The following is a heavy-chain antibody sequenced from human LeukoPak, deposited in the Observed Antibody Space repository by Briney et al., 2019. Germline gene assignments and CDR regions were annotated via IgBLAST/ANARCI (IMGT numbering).Heavy chain of an antibody. J-gene: IGHJ6*03. CDR1: CGSISSGSYY. CDR3: ARGVGSSSRVRYSYMDV. CDR2: IYTSWST. V-gene: IGHV4-61*02. D-gene: IGHD2-2*01. Sequence: SETLSLTCTVSCGSISSGSYYWSWIRQPAGKGLEWIERIYTSWSTNYNPSLKSRVSISIDTSKNQFSLKLSSVTAADTAVYYCARGVGSSSRVRYSYMDVWGKGTTVTVSS.